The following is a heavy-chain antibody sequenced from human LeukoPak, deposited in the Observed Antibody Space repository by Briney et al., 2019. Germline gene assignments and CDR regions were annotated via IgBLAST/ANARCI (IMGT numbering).Heavy chain of an antibody. CDR3: ARGGAWGLRLGELSPYYYYYMDV. CDR2: INHSGST. D-gene: IGHD3-16*02. V-gene: IGHV4-39*07. Sequence: SETLSLTCTVSGGSISSSSYYWSWIRQPPGKGLEWIGEINHSGSTNYNPSLKSRVTISVDTSKNQFSLKLSSVTAADTAVYYCARGGAWGLRLGELSPYYYYYMDVWRKGTSVTVSS. CDR1: GGSISSSSYY. J-gene: IGHJ6*03.